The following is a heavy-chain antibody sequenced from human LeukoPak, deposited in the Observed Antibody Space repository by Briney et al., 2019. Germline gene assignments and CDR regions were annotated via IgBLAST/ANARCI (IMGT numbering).Heavy chain of an antibody. CDR2: ISTSVNT. CDR1: GFTFSRYA. Sequence: SGGSLRLSCAASGFTFSRYAMNWVRQAPGKGLEWVSLISTSVNTHYADSVEGRFTISRDNSKNTLYLQMNSLRAEDTAVYYCATSRTFDYWGQGTLVTVSS. J-gene: IGHJ4*02. D-gene: IGHD1-1*01. CDR3: ATSRTFDY. V-gene: IGHV3-23*01.